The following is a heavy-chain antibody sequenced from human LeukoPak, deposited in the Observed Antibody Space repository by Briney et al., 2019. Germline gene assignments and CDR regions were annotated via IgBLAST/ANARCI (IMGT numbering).Heavy chain of an antibody. CDR1: GFTFSSYS. CDR2: ISSSSSYI. V-gene: IGHV3-21*01. CDR3: ARGGYSGAFDL. D-gene: IGHD5-18*01. J-gene: IGHJ3*01. Sequence: GGSLRLSCAASGFTFSSYSMNWVRQAPGKGLEWGSSISSSSSYIYYADSVKGRFTISRDNAKNSLYLQMNSLRAEDTDVYYCARGGYSGAFDLWGQGTMVTVSS.